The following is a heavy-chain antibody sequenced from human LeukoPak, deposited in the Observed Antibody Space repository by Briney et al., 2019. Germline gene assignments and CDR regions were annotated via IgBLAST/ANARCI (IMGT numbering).Heavy chain of an antibody. CDR1: GGSISSYY. Sequence: SETLSLTCTVSGGSISSYYWSWIRQPPGKGLEWIGYIYYSGSTNYNPPLKSRVTISVDTSKNQFSLKLSSVTAADTAVYYCARSLEGWQQYYFDYWGQGTLVTVSS. D-gene: IGHD4-23*01. J-gene: IGHJ4*02. CDR2: IYYSGST. V-gene: IGHV4-59*08. CDR3: ARSLEGWQQYYFDY.